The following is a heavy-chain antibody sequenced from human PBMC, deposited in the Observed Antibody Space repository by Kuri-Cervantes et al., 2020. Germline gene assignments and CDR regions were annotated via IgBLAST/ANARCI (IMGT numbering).Heavy chain of an antibody. CDR3: AKLISSVPTHY. Sequence: GGSLRLSCAASGFTFSSYAMSWVRRAPGKGLEWVSAISGSGGSTYYADSVKGRFTISRDNSKGTLYLQMNALRAEDTAVYYCAKLISSVPTHYWGQGTLVTVSS. V-gene: IGHV3-23*01. CDR2: ISGSGGST. J-gene: IGHJ4*02. CDR1: GFTFSSYA. D-gene: IGHD2/OR15-2a*01.